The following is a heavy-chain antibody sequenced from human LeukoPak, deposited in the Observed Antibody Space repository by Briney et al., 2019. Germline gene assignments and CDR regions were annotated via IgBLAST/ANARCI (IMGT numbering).Heavy chain of an antibody. CDR1: GFTFSSYE. CDR2: TGSTGVST. CDR3: AKDPGVVPAHYFDY. D-gene: IGHD2-2*01. Sequence: GGSLRLSCAASGFTFSSYEMNWVRQAPGKGLEWVSGTGSTGVSTFYADSVKGRFTVSRDNSKNTLSLQMNSLRAEDTAVYYCAKDPGVVPAHYFDYWGQGTLVTVSS. V-gene: IGHV3-23*01. J-gene: IGHJ4*02.